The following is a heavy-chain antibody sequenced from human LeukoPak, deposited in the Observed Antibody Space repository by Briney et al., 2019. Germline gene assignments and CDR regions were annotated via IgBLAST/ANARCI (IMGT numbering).Heavy chain of an antibody. CDR1: GGSISSSSYY. CDR2: IYYSGST. D-gene: IGHD3-3*01. Sequence: PSETLSLTCTVSGGSISSSSYYWGWIRQPPGKVLEWNGSIYYSGSTYYNPSLKSRVTISVATSKNQFSLKLSSVTAADTAVYYCPRRPVDSWSGGMAFDIWGQGTMVTVSS. CDR3: PRRPVDSWSGGMAFDI. J-gene: IGHJ3*02. V-gene: IGHV4-39*01.